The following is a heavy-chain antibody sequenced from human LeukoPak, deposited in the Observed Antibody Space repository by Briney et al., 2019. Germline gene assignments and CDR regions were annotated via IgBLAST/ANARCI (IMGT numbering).Heavy chain of an antibody. CDR2: INWNGGST. D-gene: IGHD6-19*01. CDR1: GFTFDDYG. J-gene: IGHJ4*02. CDR3: ARDLRRYSSGWHLDY. V-gene: IGHV3-20*04. Sequence: PGGSLRLSCAASGFTFDDYGMSWVRQAPGKGLEWVSGINWNGGSTGYADSVKGRFTISRDNAKNSLYLQMNSLRAEDTALYYCARDLRRYSSGWHLDYWGQGTLVTVSS.